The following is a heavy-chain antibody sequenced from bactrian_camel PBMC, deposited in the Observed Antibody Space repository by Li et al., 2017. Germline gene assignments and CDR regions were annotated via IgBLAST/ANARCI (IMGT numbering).Heavy chain of an antibody. Sequence: VQLVESGGELVQPGGSLRLSCRTSGFPFSTYYMSWVRQAPGKGLEWVSSISSDGRNTYYAASMKCRFAISRDNVKNTVYLQVHSLEPGDSALYYCTTPPGGNWYYQSFAYWGQGTQVTVS. CDR1: GFPFSTYY. D-gene: IGHD2*01. V-gene: IGHV3-2*01. CDR3: TTPPGGNWYYQSFAY. J-gene: IGHJ4*01. CDR2: ISSDGRNT.